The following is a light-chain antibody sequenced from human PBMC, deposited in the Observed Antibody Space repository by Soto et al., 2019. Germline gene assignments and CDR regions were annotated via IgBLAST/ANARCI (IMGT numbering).Light chain of an antibody. Sequence: EIVLTQSPATLSLSPGERATLSCRASQSVSSCFAWYQQKPGQAPRLLIYDASNRATGIPARFSGSGSGTDFTLTISSLEPEDFAVYYCQQRGNWPLTFGQETNVEIK. J-gene: IGKJ1*01. CDR3: QQRGNWPLT. CDR2: DAS. V-gene: IGKV3-11*01. CDR1: QSVSSC.